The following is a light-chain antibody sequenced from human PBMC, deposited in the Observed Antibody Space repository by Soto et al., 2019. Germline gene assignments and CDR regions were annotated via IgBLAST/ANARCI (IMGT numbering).Light chain of an antibody. CDR2: TAA. CDR3: QQSYSTPYT. Sequence: IHMTQSPSSLSASVGERVTITCRARQTITTYLNWYQQKPGKAPKLLISTAATLQGGVPSRFSGSGSGTDFTLTITSLQPEDFATYFCQQSYSTPYTFGQGTKLEIK. J-gene: IGKJ2*01. V-gene: IGKV1-39*01. CDR1: QTITTY.